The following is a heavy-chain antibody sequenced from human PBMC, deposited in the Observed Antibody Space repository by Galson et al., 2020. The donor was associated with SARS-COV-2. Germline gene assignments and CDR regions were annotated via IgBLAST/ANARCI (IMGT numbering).Heavy chain of an antibody. Sequence: ASVKVSCKVSGYTLTELSMHWVRQAPGKGLEWMGGFDPEDGETIYTQKFQGRVTMTEDTSTDTAYMELSSLRSEDTAVYYCATDLAIFGVVQMGYWGQGTLVTVSS. J-gene: IGHJ4*02. CDR2: FDPEDGET. D-gene: IGHD3-3*01. CDR3: ATDLAIFGVVQMGY. V-gene: IGHV1-24*01. CDR1: GYTLTELS.